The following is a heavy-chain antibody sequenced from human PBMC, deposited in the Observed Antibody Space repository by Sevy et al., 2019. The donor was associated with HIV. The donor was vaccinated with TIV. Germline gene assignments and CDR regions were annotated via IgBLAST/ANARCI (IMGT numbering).Heavy chain of an antibody. Sequence: GGSLRLSYAASGFTFSNAWMSWVRQAPGKGLEWVGRIKSKTDGGTTDYAAPVKGRFTISRDDSKNTLYLQMNSLKTEDTAVYYCTTDKWLRWPHSRYYFDYWGQGTLVTVSS. CDR2: IKSKTDGGTT. J-gene: IGHJ4*02. V-gene: IGHV3-15*01. D-gene: IGHD5-12*01. CDR3: TTDKWLRWPHSRYYFDY. CDR1: GFTFSNAW.